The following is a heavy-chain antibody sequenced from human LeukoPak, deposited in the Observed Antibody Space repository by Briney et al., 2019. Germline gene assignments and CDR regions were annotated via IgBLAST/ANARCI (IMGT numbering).Heavy chain of an antibody. J-gene: IGHJ4*02. CDR3: AKKGRTDTSGWEFDS. V-gene: IGHV3-30*02. Sequence: PGGSLRLSCAASGFTFINYGILWVRQAPGKGLEWVAFISFDATNIYYSNSVKGRFTVSRDTSKNTVYLQINRLRVEDTAVYYCAKKGRTDTSGWEFDSWGQGTLVTVSS. CDR2: ISFDATNI. D-gene: IGHD6-19*01. CDR1: GFTFINYG.